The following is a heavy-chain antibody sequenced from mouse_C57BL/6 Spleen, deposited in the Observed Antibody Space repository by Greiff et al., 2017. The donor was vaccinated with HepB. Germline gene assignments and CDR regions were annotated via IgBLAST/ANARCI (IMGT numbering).Heavy chain of an antibody. J-gene: IGHJ2*01. Sequence: EVHLVESGGGLVQPKGSLKLSCAASGFTFNTYAMHWVRQAPGKGLEWVARIRSKSSNYATYYADSVKDRFTISRDDSQSMLYLQMNNLKTEDTAMYYCVRESTTVVEGDYFDYWGQGTTLTVSS. CDR2: IRSKSSNYAT. D-gene: IGHD1-1*01. V-gene: IGHV10-3*01. CDR1: GFTFNTYA. CDR3: VRESTTVVEGDYFDY.